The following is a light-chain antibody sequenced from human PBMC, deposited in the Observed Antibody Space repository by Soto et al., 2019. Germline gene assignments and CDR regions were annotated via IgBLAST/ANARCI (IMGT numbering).Light chain of an antibody. CDR1: QSFSSD. V-gene: IGKV3-15*01. CDR2: GAS. Sequence: EIEMTQSPATLSVSPGERATLSCRASQSFSSDLGWYQQKPGKAPKLLIYGASSRASGIPARFSGSGSGTEFTLTINSLQSEDFAAYYCQQYNSWPRTFGEGTKVDIK. CDR3: QQYNSWPRT. J-gene: IGKJ4*02.